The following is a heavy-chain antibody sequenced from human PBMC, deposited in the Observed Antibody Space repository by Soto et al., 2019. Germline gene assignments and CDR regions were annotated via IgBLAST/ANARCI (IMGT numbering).Heavy chain of an antibody. D-gene: IGHD3-3*01. CDR3: ARGGVGDFWSGYYSPYYYYGMDV. V-gene: IGHV1-69*13. J-gene: IGHJ6*02. CDR2: IIPIFGTA. CDR1: GGTFSSYA. Sequence: GASLKVSCKASGGTFSSYAISWVRQAPGQGLEWMGGIIPIFGTANYAQKFQGRVTITADESTSTAYMELSSLRSEDTAVYYCARGGVGDFWSGYYSPYYYYGMDVWGQGATVTVSS.